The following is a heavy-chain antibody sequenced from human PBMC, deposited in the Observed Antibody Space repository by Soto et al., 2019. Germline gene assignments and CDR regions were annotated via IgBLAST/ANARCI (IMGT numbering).Heavy chain of an antibody. D-gene: IGHD2-2*01. CDR3: AKDPNIVVVPAATGGMDV. J-gene: IGHJ6*02. CDR2: INPNSGGT. V-gene: IGHV1-2*02. CDR1: GYTFTNND. Sequence: SVKVSCKASGYTFTNNDVSWVRQATGQGLEWMGWINPNSGGTNYAQKFQGRVTMTRVTSISTAYMELSSLRSDDTALYYCAKDPNIVVVPAATGGMDVWGQATTVTVSS.